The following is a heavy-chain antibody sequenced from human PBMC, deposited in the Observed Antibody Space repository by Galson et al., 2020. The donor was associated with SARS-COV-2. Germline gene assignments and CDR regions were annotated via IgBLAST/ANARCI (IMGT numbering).Heavy chain of an antibody. Sequence: GESLKISCAASGFMFDDYGMTWVRQAPGKALEWVSGIHWNGASTGYADSVKGRFTISRDNARNSLYLEMNSLRAEDTALYYCARGRKYNAYDEPPSDYWGQGTLVTVSS. CDR3: ARGRKYNAYDEPPSDY. V-gene: IGHV3-20*04. CDR1: GFMFDDYG. CDR2: IHWNGAST. J-gene: IGHJ4*02. D-gene: IGHD5-12*01.